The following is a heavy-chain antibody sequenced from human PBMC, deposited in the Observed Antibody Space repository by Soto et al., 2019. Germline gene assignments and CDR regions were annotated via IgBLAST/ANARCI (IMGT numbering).Heavy chain of an antibody. CDR1: GDSISSPNW. CDR2: MFASGSS. CDR3: AREGFDHRPDY. Sequence: QVQLQESGPGLVKPSETLSLTCAVSGDSISSPNWWSWYRQTPGKGLELIGEMFASGSSNYNPSLNCRVTISLDTSKNHFSLKLTYLTAADTAIYYCAREGFDHRPDYWGQGIPVTVSS. J-gene: IGHJ4*02. V-gene: IGHV4-4*02.